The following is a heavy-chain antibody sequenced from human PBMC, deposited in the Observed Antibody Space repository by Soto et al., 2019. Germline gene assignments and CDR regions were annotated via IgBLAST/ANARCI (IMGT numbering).Heavy chain of an antibody. D-gene: IGHD3-9*01. Sequence: QVQLQESGPGLVKPSQTLSLTCTVSGGSISSGGYYWSWIRQHPGKGLAWIGYIYYSGSTYYNPSLNSRVTLSVDTSKNQFSLKLSSVTAADTAVYYCASGDYDILTGYDTGYFDSWGKGTLVTVSS. V-gene: IGHV4-31*03. CDR3: ASGDYDILTGYDTGYFDS. J-gene: IGHJ4*02. CDR1: GGSISSGGYY. CDR2: IYYSGST.